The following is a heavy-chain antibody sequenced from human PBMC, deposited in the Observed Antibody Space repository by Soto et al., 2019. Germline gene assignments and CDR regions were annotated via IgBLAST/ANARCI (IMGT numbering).Heavy chain of an antibody. CDR1: GFTFSSYG. Sequence: QVQLMESGGGVVQPGRSLRLSCAASGFTFSSYGMHWVRQAPGKGLEWVAVISYDGSNKYYADSVQGRFTISRDNSKNTLYLQMDSLRAEDTAVYYCAKEAVPAATYFDSWGQGTLVTVSS. CDR3: AKEAVPAATYFDS. J-gene: IGHJ4*02. CDR2: ISYDGSNK. V-gene: IGHV3-30*18. D-gene: IGHD2-15*01.